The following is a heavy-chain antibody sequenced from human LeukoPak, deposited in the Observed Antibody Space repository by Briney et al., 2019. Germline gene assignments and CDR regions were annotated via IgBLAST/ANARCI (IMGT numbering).Heavy chain of an antibody. CDR2: MYYRGST. Sequence: SETLSLTCTVSGGSINSSSYYWGWVRQPPGKGLEWIGSMYYRGSTYYNPSLKSRVTMSVDTSKNQFSLNLISVTAADTAVYFCAREGFGSGITDGFDIWGQGTMVTVSS. V-gene: IGHV4-39*07. CDR1: GGSINSSSYY. J-gene: IGHJ3*02. CDR3: AREGFGSGITDGFDI. D-gene: IGHD3-10*01.